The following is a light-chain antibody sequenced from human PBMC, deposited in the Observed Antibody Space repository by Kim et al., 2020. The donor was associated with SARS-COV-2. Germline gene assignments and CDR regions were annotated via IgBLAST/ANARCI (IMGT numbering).Light chain of an antibody. J-gene: IGLJ3*02. Sequence: GQSVPISCTGTSSDVGGYTSVSWYQHHPGKAPKVMIYDVSKRPSGVPDRFSGSKSGNTASLTISGLQAEDEAEYYCCSYAGSYTWVFGGGTQLTVL. CDR2: DVS. CDR1: SSDVGGYTS. V-gene: IGLV2-11*01. CDR3: CSYAGSYTWV.